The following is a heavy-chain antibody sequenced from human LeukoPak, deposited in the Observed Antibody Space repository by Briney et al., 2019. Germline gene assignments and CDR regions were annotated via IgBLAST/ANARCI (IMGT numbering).Heavy chain of an antibody. J-gene: IGHJ4*02. CDR1: GFTFSSFW. CDR2: IKYDESEI. Sequence: GGSLRLSCAASGFTFSSFWMGWVSQAPGKGLEWVASIKYDESEIHYVDSVKGRFTISRDNAKNSLYLQMNRLRAEDTAVYFCVRVTTNGYFYYWGQGSLVTVSS. CDR3: VRVTTNGYFYY. D-gene: IGHD1-1*01. V-gene: IGHV3-7*04.